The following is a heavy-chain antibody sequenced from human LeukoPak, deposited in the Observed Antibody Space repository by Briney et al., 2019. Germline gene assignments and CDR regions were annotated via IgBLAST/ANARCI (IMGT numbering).Heavy chain of an antibody. CDR1: GYTFTSYD. D-gene: IGHD6-13*01. Sequence: ASVKVSCKASGYTFTSYDINWVRQATGQGLEWMGWMNPNSGNTGYAQKFQGRVTITRNTTISTAYMELSSLKSEDTAVYYCARGYRSSWHSNVYFDYWGQGTLVTVSS. J-gene: IGHJ4*02. V-gene: IGHV1-8*01. CDR3: ARGYRSSWHSNVYFDY. CDR2: MNPNSGNT.